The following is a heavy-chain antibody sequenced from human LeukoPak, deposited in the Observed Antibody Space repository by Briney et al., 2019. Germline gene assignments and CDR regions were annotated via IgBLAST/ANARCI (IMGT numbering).Heavy chain of an antibody. CDR3: ARGRTRTNIVVVKNYYYYYGMDV. V-gene: IGHV4-39*07. J-gene: IGHJ6*02. D-gene: IGHD2-15*01. CDR2: INHSGST. CDR1: GGSISSGGYY. Sequence: SETLSLTCTVSGGSISSGGYYWSWIRQPPGKGLEWIGEINHSGSTNYNPSLKSRVTISVDTSKNQFSLKLSSVTAADTAVYYCARGRTRTNIVVVKNYYYYYGMDVWGQGTTVTVSS.